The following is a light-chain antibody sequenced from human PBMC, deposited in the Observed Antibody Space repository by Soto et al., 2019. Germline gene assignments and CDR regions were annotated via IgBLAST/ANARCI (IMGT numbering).Light chain of an antibody. J-gene: IGKJ1*01. Sequence: DIVMTQSPLSLPVTPGEPASISCRSSQSLLHSNGYNYLDWYLQKPGKSPQLLIYLGSNRASGVPERFSSSGSGKDFTLKISRVEAEDVGDYYCLQAIQTPWTFGQGTKVEIK. CDR3: LQAIQTPWT. CDR2: LGS. CDR1: QSLLHSNGYNY. V-gene: IGKV2-28*01.